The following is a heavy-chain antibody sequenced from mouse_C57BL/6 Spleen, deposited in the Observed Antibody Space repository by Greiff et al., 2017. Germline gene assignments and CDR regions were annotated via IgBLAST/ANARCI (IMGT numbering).Heavy chain of an antibody. CDR2: IWSDGST. J-gene: IGHJ4*01. CDR1: GFSLTSYG. Sequence: VHLVESGPGLVAPSQSLSITCTVSGFSLTSYGVHWVRQPPGKGLEWLVVIWSDGSTTYNSALKSRLSISKDNSKSQVFVKMNSLQTDDTAMYYCARHEDYYGSSYAMDYWGQGTSVTVSS. V-gene: IGHV2-6-1*01. D-gene: IGHD1-1*01. CDR3: ARHEDYYGSSYAMDY.